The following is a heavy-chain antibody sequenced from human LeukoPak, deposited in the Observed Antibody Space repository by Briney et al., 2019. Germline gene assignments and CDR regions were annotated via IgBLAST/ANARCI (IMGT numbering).Heavy chain of an antibody. V-gene: IGHV4-59*08. CDR1: GGSISGYY. Sequence: PSETLSLTCTVSGGSISGYYWSWIRQPPGKGLEWIAYISDIGSINYNPSLKSRVTISLETSKNQFSLKLSSVTAADTAVYYCAGHHPRNTVDFWGQGTLVTVSS. D-gene: IGHD2-8*02. CDR3: AGHHPRNTVDF. CDR2: ISDIGSI. J-gene: IGHJ4*02.